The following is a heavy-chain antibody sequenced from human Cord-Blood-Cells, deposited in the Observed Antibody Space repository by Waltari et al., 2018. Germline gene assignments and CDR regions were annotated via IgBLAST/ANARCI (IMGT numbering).Heavy chain of an antibody. J-gene: IGHJ4*02. CDR1: GFPFSRYG. D-gene: IGHD2-15*01. CDR2: ISYDGSNK. V-gene: IGHV3-30*18. Sequence: QVQLVESGGGVVQPGRSLRLSCAASGFPFSRYGMPVVRAAPGKGLEWVAVISYDGSNKYYADSVKGRFTISRDNSKNTLYLQMNSLRAEDTAVYYCAKSLGVVVVAADYWGQGTLVTVSS. CDR3: AKSLGVVVVAADY.